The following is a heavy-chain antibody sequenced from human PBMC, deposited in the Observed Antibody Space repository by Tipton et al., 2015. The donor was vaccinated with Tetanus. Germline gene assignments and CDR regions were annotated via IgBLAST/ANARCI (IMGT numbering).Heavy chain of an antibody. CDR2: IYYSGST. Sequence: TLSLTCTVSGGSISSGGYYWSWIRQHPGKGLEWIGYIYYSGSTYYNPSLKSRVTISVDTSKNQFSLKLSSVTAADTAVYYRARGMYYYDSSGLPYYYGMDVWGQGTTVTVSS. J-gene: IGHJ6*02. CDR3: ARGMYYYDSSGLPYYYGMDV. D-gene: IGHD3-22*01. V-gene: IGHV4-31*03. CDR1: GGSISSGGYY.